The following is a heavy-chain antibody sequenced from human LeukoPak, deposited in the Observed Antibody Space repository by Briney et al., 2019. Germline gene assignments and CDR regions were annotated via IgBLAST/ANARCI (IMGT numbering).Heavy chain of an antibody. Sequence: ASVKVSCKASGYTFTGYYKHWVRQAPGQGLEWMGWINSNSGDTNYAQKFQGRVTMTRDTSISTAYMELSRLRSDDTAVYYCAREPHYDLLTGYALGYLDLWGRGTLLTVSS. V-gene: IGHV1-2*02. D-gene: IGHD3-9*01. CDR2: INSNSGDT. J-gene: IGHJ2*01. CDR1: GYTFTGYY. CDR3: AREPHYDLLTGYALGYLDL.